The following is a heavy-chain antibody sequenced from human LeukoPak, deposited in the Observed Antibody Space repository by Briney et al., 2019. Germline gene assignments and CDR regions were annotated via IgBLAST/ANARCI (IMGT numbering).Heavy chain of an antibody. CDR1: GFTFSSYA. CDR3: AKDYCVSGDYGRFDH. V-gene: IGHV3-23*01. D-gene: IGHD3-10*01. CDR2: ISGSGGST. J-gene: IGHJ4*02. Sequence: GGSLRLSCAASGFTFSSYAMTWVRQAPGKGLEWVSGISGSGGSTYYADSVKGRFTISSDNSKNTLYLQMNNLRAEDTAVYYCAKDYCVSGDYGRFDHWGQGTLVTVSS.